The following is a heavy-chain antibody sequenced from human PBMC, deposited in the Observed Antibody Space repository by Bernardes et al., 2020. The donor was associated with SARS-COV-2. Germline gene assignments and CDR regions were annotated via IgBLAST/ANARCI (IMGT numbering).Heavy chain of an antibody. CDR1: AFTVRNDY. Sequence: GGSLRLSCAASAFTVRNDYMSWLRQTPGKGLEWVSVIYSGGNTYYTDSVKGRFTISRHISENALYLHMNNPRSEDTAVYYCSSGPYDHDGTAYSAIDYWGQGILVTVSS. V-gene: IGHV3-53*04. D-gene: IGHD3-22*01. CDR2: IYSGGNT. CDR3: SSGPYDHDGTAYSAIDY. J-gene: IGHJ4*02.